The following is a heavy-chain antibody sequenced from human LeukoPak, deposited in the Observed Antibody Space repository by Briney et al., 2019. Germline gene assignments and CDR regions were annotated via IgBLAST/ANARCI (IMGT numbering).Heavy chain of an antibody. V-gene: IGHV3-20*04. J-gene: IGHJ4*02. CDR2: INWNGGST. CDR1: GFTFDDYG. Sequence: GGSLRLSCAASGFTFDDYGMSWVRQAPGKGLEWVSGINWNGGSTGYADSVKGRFTISRDNAKNSLYLQMNSLRAEDTALYYCARDPGPYDSSGYYYPDFDYWGQGTLVTVSS. CDR3: ARDPGPYDSSGYYYPDFDY. D-gene: IGHD3-22*01.